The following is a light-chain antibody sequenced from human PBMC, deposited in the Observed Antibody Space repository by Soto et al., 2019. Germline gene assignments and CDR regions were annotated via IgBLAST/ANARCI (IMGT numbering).Light chain of an antibody. CDR3: LQDYNYPRT. CDR2: AAS. J-gene: IGKJ1*01. CDR1: QELSND. Sequence: IQMTHSTSYLCASVADRVTIXCRASQELSNDLAWYQQKPPKAPKVLSSAASNLQRGGPPRFSGSGSATAFTPPISSLQPEDFATYYCLQDYNYPRTFGQGTKVDIK. V-gene: IGKV1-6*02.